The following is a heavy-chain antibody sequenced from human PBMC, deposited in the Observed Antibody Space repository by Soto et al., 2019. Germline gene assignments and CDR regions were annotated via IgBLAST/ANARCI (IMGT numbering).Heavy chain of an antibody. CDR1: GGSISSGGYY. V-gene: IGHV4-31*03. CDR3: ARDQTIAVAGPYLDV. CDR2: IFYLGNT. D-gene: IGHD6-13*01. Sequence: QVQLQESGPGLVKPSQTLSLTCSVSGGSISSGGYYWSWIRQRPGMGLEWIGYIFYLGNTYYNPSLKSRLTLSVDTSKNQFTLKLTSVSAADTAVSYCARDQTIAVAGPYLDVWGKGPTVTVSS. J-gene: IGHJ6*03.